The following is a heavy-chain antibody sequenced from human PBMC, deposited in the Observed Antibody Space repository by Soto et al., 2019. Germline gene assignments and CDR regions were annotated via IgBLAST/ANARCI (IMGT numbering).Heavy chain of an antibody. V-gene: IGHV3-7*01. CDR2: IKQDGSEK. D-gene: IGHD4-17*01. CDR3: ARDDKSQGDDGDYGEASYCAGMDV. CDR1: GFTFSSYW. J-gene: IGHJ6*01. Sequence: EVQLVESGGGLVQPGGSLRLSCAASGFTFSSYWMSWVRQAPGKGLEWVANIKQDGSEKYYVDSVKGRFTISRDNAKNSLYLQMNSLRAEDTAVYYCARDDKSQGDDGDYGEASYCAGMDVW.